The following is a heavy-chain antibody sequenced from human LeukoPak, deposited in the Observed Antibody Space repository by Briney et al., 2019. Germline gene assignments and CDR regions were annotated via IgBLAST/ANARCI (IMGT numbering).Heavy chain of an antibody. CDR2: ISGSGSGDNT. CDR3: AKDTLVYGDYVSRFRYGMDV. CDR1: GITFSSYA. J-gene: IGHJ6*02. D-gene: IGHD4-17*01. V-gene: IGHV3-23*01. Sequence: GGSLRLSCAASGITFSSYAMSWVRQAPGKGLEWVSAISGSGSGDNTYYADSVKGRFTISRDNPKNTVYLQMNSLRAEDTAVYYCAKDTLVYGDYVSRFRYGMDVWGQGTTVTVSS.